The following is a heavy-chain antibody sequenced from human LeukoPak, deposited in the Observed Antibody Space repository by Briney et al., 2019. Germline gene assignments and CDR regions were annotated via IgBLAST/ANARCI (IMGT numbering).Heavy chain of an antibody. Sequence: GGSLRLSCTVSGFTVSSNSMSWVRQAPGKGLEWVSSISSSSSYIYYADSVKGRFTISRDNAKNSLYLQMNSLRAEDTAVYYCARDGGTQGDYFDYWGQGTLVTVSS. J-gene: IGHJ4*02. CDR3: ARDGGTQGDYFDY. CDR2: ISSSSSYI. D-gene: IGHD1-26*01. CDR1: GFTVSSNS. V-gene: IGHV3-21*01.